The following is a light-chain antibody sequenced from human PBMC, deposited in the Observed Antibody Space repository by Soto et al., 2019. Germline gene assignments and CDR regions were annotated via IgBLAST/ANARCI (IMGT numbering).Light chain of an antibody. V-gene: IGLV2-14*02. CDR1: SSDVGSYNL. Sequence: QSALTQPASVSGSPGQSITISCTGTSSDVGSYNLVSWYQQHPGKAPKLMIYEGSKRPSGVSNRFSGSKSGNTASLTISGLQAEDEADYYCSAYAGSSVLFGGGTKVTVL. CDR2: EGS. CDR3: SAYAGSSVL. J-gene: IGLJ2*01.